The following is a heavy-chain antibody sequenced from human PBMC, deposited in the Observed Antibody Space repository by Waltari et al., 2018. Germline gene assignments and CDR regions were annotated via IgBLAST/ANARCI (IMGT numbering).Heavy chain of an antibody. CDR2: TYYRSKWYN. CDR3: ARTEPGGLFNS. Sequence: QVQLQQSGPGLVMPSPTLSLTCAISGDSVPSTRPALNWLRQSPSRGLEWLGRTYYRSKWYNDYAVSVKSRITINPDTSKNQFSLQLNSVTPEDTAVYYCARTEPGGLFNSWGQGTLVTVSS. CDR1: GDSVPSTRPA. V-gene: IGHV6-1*01. J-gene: IGHJ4*02. D-gene: IGHD3-16*01.